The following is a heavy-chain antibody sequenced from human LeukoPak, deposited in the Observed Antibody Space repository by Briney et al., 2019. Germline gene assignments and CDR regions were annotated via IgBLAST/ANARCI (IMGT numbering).Heavy chain of an antibody. CDR1: GYTFTGYY. V-gene: IGHV1-2*06. CDR2: INPNSGGT. D-gene: IGHD4-17*01. Sequence: ASVKVSCKASGYTFTGYYMHWVRQAPGQGLEWMGRINPNSGGTNYAQKFQGRVTMTRDTSISTAYMELSRLRSDDTAVYYCARVDGYDYGVRIDYWGQGTLVTASS. J-gene: IGHJ4*02. CDR3: ARVDGYDYGVRIDY.